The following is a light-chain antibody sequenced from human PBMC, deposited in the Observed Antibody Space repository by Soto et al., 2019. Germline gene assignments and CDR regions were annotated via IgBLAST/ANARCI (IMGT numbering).Light chain of an antibody. CDR3: QQYKSYSWT. J-gene: IGKJ1*01. CDR1: QSISSS. Sequence: DIQMTQSPSTLSASVGDRVAITCRASQSISSSLAWYQQKPGKAPKLLIYKASSLESGVPSRFSGSGSGTEFTLTISSLQPDDFAAYYCQQYKSYSWTFGQGTKVDSK. V-gene: IGKV1-5*03. CDR2: KAS.